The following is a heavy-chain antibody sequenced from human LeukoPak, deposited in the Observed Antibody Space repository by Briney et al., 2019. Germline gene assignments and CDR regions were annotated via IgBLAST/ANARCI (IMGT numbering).Heavy chain of an antibody. V-gene: IGHV4-39*07. J-gene: IGHJ4*02. CDR1: GGPISSSSYY. Sequence: SETLSLTCTVSGGPISSSSYYWGWIRQPPGKGLEWIGSIYYSGSTYYNPSLKSRVTISVDTSKNQFSLKLSSVTAADTAVYYCARGGRVLRFLEWLSRASFDYWGQGTLVTVSS. CDR2: IYYSGST. CDR3: ARGGRVLRFLEWLSRASFDY. D-gene: IGHD3-3*01.